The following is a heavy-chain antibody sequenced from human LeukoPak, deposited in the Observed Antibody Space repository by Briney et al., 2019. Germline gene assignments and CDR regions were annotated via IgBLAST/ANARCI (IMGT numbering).Heavy chain of an antibody. Sequence: PSETLSLTCAVYGGSFSGYYWSWVRQPPGKGLEWIGEIYHSGSTNYNPSLKSRVTISVDKSKNQFSLKMSSMTAADTAVYYCARAGWYTLDNWGQGTLVTVSS. CDR1: GGSFSGYY. J-gene: IGHJ4*02. V-gene: IGHV4-34*01. D-gene: IGHD2-15*01. CDR2: IYHSGST. CDR3: ARAGWYTLDN.